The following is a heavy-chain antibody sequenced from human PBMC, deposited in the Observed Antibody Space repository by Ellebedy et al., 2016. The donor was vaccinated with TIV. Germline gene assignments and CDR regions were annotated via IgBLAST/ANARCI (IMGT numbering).Heavy chain of an antibody. Sequence: GESLKISCAASGFTFSSYTINWVRQAPGKGLEWVSSISGSSSYIYYADSVKGRFTISRDNAENSLYLQMNSLRAEDTAVYFCARGRGGSYGGNSGKFDLWGQGTVVTVSS. CDR1: GFTFSSYT. D-gene: IGHD4-23*01. J-gene: IGHJ3*01. V-gene: IGHV3-21*01. CDR2: ISGSSSYI. CDR3: ARGRGGSYGGNSGKFDL.